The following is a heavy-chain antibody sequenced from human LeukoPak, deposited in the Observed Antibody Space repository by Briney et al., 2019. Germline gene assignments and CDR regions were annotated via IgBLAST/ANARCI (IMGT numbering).Heavy chain of an antibody. V-gene: IGHV3-48*03. CDR1: GFTFSSYE. CDR3: ARRSHCSGGSCFDY. J-gene: IGHJ4*02. D-gene: IGHD2-15*01. CDR2: ISSSGSTI. Sequence: GGSLRLSCAASGFTFSSYEMNWVRQAPGKGLEWVSYISSSGSTIYYADSVKGRFTISRDNAKNSLYLQMNSLRAEDTAVYYCARRSHCSGGSCFDYWGQGTLVTVSS.